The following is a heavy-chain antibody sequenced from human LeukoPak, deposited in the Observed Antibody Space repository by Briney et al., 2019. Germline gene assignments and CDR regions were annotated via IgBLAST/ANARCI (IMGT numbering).Heavy chain of an antibody. CDR3: ARAPTTYYYDSSGYFVY. D-gene: IGHD3-22*01. V-gene: IGHV1-8*01. CDR2: MNPNSGAT. CDR1: GYTFSNHD. J-gene: IGHJ4*02. Sequence: ASVKVSCQASGYTFSNHDFDWVRQAPGQGLEWMGWMNPNSGATGYAQKFQGRVTMTRNPSISTAYMELSGLRSEDTAVYYCARAPTTYYYDSSGYFVYWGQGTLVTVSS.